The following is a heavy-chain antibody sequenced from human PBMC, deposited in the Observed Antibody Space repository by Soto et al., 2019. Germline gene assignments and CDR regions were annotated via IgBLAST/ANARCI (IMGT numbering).Heavy chain of an antibody. Sequence: PSETLSLTCTVSGGSISSSSYYWGWIRQPPGKGLEWIGSIYYSGSTYYNPSLKSRVTISVDTSKNQFSLKLSSVTAADTAVYYCQGDVVVAATFDYWGQGTLVTVSS. CDR1: GGSISSSSYY. D-gene: IGHD2-15*01. CDR2: IYYSGST. CDR3: QGDVVVAATFDY. V-gene: IGHV4-39*01. J-gene: IGHJ4*02.